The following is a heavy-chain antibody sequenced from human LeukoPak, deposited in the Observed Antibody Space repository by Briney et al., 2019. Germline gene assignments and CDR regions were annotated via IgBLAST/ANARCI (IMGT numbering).Heavy chain of an antibody. CDR3: ARTIWFGELWGYFDY. J-gene: IGHJ4*02. CDR1: GYTFTSYY. CDR2: INPSGGST. Sequence: ASVKVSCKASGYTFTSYYMHWVRQAPGQGLEWMGIINPSGGSTSYAQKFQGRVTMTRDVSTSTVYMELSSLRSEDTAVYYCARTIWFGELWGYFDYWGQGTLVTVSS. V-gene: IGHV1-46*01. D-gene: IGHD3-10*01.